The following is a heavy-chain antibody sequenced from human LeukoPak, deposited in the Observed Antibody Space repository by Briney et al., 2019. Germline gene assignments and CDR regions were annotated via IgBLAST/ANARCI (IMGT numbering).Heavy chain of an antibody. CDR2: ISYDGSNK. CDR1: GFTFSSYG. J-gene: IGHJ4*02. Sequence: GGSLRLSCAASGFTFSSYGMHWVRQAPGKGLEWVAVISYDGSNKYYADSVKGRFTISRDNSKNTLYLQMNSLKTEDTAVYYCTRDDYYDSSGYYPMWGQGTLVTVSS. CDR3: TRDDYYDSSGYYPM. D-gene: IGHD3-22*01. V-gene: IGHV3-30*03.